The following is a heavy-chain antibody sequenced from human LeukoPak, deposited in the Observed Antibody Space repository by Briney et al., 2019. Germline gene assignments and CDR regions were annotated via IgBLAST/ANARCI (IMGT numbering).Heavy chain of an antibody. V-gene: IGHV4-61*02. J-gene: IGHJ4*02. D-gene: IGHD3-22*01. CDR1: GDSLTSGRYY. CDR2: LLNSGAT. CDR3: ARSSTYDNRVFDY. Sequence: SETLSLTCTVSGDSLTSGRYYWSWLRQPAGKGLEWIGRLLNSGATNYNPSLKSRVTISGDMSKNEFSLNLSSMTAADTAVYYCARSSTYDNRVFDYWGQGTPVMVSS.